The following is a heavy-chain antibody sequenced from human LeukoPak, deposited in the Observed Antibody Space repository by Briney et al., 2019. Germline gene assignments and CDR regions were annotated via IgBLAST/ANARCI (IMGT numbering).Heavy chain of an antibody. D-gene: IGHD6-19*01. Sequence: GGSLRLSCAASGFILRNNWMHWVRQAPGKGLEWVSRISGDGSSTPYADSVKGRFIISRDNAKNTLYLQMNSLRAEDTALYYCARDIALAGYYLDYWGQGTLVTVSS. J-gene: IGHJ4*02. CDR3: ARDIALAGYYLDY. V-gene: IGHV3-74*01. CDR1: GFILRNNW. CDR2: ISGDGSST.